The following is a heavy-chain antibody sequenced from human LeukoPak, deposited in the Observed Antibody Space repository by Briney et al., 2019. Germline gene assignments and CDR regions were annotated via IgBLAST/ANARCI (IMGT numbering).Heavy chain of an antibody. Sequence: PSETLSLTCTVSGGSISSYYWSWIRQPPGKGLEWIGYIYYNGSTNYNPSLKSRVTISIDTSKNQFSLKLSSVTAADTAVYYCARAADIVDPFDYWGQGTLVTVSS. D-gene: IGHD2-15*01. CDR3: ARAADIVDPFDY. CDR1: GGSISSYY. CDR2: IYYNGST. V-gene: IGHV4-59*01. J-gene: IGHJ4*02.